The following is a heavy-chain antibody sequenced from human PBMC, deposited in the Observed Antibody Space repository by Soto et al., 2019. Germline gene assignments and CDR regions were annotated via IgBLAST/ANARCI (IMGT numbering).Heavy chain of an antibody. D-gene: IGHD3-3*01. Sequence: QVQLVQSGAEVKKPGSSVKVSCKASGGTFSSYAISWVRQAPGQGLEWMGGIIPIFGTANYAQKFQGRVTITADESTSTVYMELSSLRSEDTAVYYCASGFWSGYYRSRYGMDVWGQGTTVTVSS. J-gene: IGHJ6*02. CDR3: ASGFWSGYYRSRYGMDV. CDR2: IIPIFGTA. CDR1: GGTFSSYA. V-gene: IGHV1-69*01.